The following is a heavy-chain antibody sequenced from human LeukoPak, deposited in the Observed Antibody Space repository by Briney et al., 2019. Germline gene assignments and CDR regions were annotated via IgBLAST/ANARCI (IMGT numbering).Heavy chain of an antibody. CDR2: IHHSGST. J-gene: IGHJ4*02. CDR1: GGSFSGYY. D-gene: IGHD5-12*01. Sequence: PSETLSLTCAVYGGSFSGYYWSCIRQPPGKGLEWIGEIHHSGSTNYNPSLKSRVTISVDTSKNQFSLKLSSVTAADTAVYYCARTEEWLRFAFFDYWGQGTLVTVSS. V-gene: IGHV4-34*01. CDR3: ARTEEWLRFAFFDY.